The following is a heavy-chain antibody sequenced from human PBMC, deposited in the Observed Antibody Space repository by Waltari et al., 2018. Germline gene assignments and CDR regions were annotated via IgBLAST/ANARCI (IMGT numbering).Heavy chain of an antibody. V-gene: IGHV1-46*01. J-gene: IGHJ4*02. CDR3: AREPPGATKGFDY. Sequence: QVRLVQSGAEVKKPGASLQVSFEASGYTFSNYYVHWVRQAPGQGLEWMGMINTAAGTTNYAPKFRGRVTMTRDTSTSTVYLDLSSLRSEDTAVYFCAREPPGATKGFDYWGQGTLVIVSS. CDR1: GYTFSNYY. CDR2: INTAAGTT. D-gene: IGHD1-26*01.